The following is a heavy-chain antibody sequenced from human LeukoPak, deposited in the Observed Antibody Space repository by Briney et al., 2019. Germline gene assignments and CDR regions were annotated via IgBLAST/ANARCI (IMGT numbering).Heavy chain of an antibody. J-gene: IGHJ4*02. Sequence: SETLSLTCAVYGGSFSGYYWSWIRQPPGKGQEWIGEINHSGSTNYNPSLKSRVTISVDTSKNQFSLKLSSVTAADTAVYYCARGYYDFWSGYRYFDYWGQGTLVTVSS. CDR2: INHSGST. D-gene: IGHD3-3*01. V-gene: IGHV4-34*01. CDR1: GGSFSGYY. CDR3: ARGYYDFWSGYRYFDY.